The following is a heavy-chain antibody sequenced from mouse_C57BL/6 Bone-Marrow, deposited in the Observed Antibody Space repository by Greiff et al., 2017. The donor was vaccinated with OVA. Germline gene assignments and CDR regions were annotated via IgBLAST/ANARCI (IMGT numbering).Heavy chain of an antibody. J-gene: IGHJ4*01. CDR1: GYTFTDYY. V-gene: IGHV1-19*01. D-gene: IGHD3-3*01. Sequence: VQLQQSGPVLVKPGASVKMSCKASGYTFTDYYMNWVKQSPGKSLEWIGVINPYNGGTSYNQKFKGKATLTVDKSSSTAYMELNSLTSEDSAVYYCARAGTRGFMDYWGQGTSVTVSS. CDR2: INPYNGGT. CDR3: ARAGTRGFMDY.